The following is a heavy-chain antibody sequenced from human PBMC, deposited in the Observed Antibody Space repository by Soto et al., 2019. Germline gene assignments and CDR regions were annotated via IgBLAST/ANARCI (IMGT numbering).Heavy chain of an antibody. CDR2: ISATGGGT. D-gene: IGHD1-1*01. J-gene: IGHJ4*02. V-gene: IGHV3-23*01. CDR3: AGGKSRDAYNPLGY. CDR1: GFKFSNYA. Sequence: PGGSLRLSCAASGFKFSNYAMSWVRQAPGKGLEWVSLISATGGGTYYADSVKGRFTISRDESKNTLYFQMDNLRAEDTATYYCAGGKSRDAYNPLGYWGPGTLVTVSS.